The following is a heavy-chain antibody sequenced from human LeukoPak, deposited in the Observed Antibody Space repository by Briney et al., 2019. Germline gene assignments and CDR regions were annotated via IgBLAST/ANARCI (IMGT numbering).Heavy chain of an antibody. CDR2: ISSSSSYI. V-gene: IGHV3-21*01. Sequence: GGSLRLSCAASGFTFSSYSMNWVRQAPGKGLEWVSSISSSSSYIYYADSVKGRFTISRDNAKNSLYLQMNSLRAEDTAVYYCARDLTANAFDIWGQETMVTVSS. CDR3: ARDLTANAFDI. J-gene: IGHJ3*02. CDR1: GFTFSSYS.